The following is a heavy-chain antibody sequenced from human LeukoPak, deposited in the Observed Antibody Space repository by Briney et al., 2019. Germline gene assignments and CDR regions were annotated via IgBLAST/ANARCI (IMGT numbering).Heavy chain of an antibody. Sequence: GGSLRLSCAASGFTVSSNYMSWVRQAPGKGLEWVSVIYSGGSTYYADSVKGRFTISRDNSKNTLYLQMNSLRAEDTAVYYCARDRGGVRWYPPTFDYWGQGTLVTVSS. CDR1: GFTVSSNY. D-gene: IGHD4-23*01. V-gene: IGHV3-66*01. CDR2: IYSGGST. J-gene: IGHJ4*02. CDR3: ARDRGGVRWYPPTFDY.